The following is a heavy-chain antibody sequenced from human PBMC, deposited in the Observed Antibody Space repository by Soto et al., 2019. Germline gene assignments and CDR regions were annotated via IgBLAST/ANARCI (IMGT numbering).Heavy chain of an antibody. CDR2: IWSDGNNR. V-gene: IGHV3-33*01. Sequence: GGPLRLSCAASGLMFSNHGMHWVRQAPGKGLEWVAVIWSDGNNRYYADSVKGRFTISRDNSKNTVYLQMNSLRAEDTAVYYCVSGDNCNDDPSDDWGHGTLVTVSS. D-gene: IGHD1-1*01. CDR1: GLMFSNHG. CDR3: VSGDNCNDDPSDD. J-gene: IGHJ4*01.